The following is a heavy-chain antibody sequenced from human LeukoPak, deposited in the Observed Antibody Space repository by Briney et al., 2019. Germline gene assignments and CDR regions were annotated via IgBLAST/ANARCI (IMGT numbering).Heavy chain of an antibody. CDR1: GFTFSSYA. J-gene: IGHJ4*02. Sequence: LSCAASGFTFSSYAMSWVRRAPGKGLEWVSAISGSGGSTFYADSGKGRFTISRDNSKNTLYLQMNSLRAEDTAVYYCAKQPVPYGDQYYFDYWGQGTLVTVSS. V-gene: IGHV3-23*01. CDR2: ISGSGGST. D-gene: IGHD4-17*01. CDR3: AKQPVPYGDQYYFDY.